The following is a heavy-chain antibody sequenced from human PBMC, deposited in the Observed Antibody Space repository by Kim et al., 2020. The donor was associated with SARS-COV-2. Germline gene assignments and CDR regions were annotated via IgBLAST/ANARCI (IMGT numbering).Heavy chain of an antibody. V-gene: IGHV3-30*04. Sequence: GRSLRLSCAASGFTFSSYAMHWVRQAPGKGLEWVAVISYDGSNKYYADSVKGRFTISRDNSKNTLYLQMNSLRAEDTAVYYCARDPYYDSPSSPYYFDYWGQGTLVTVSS. CDR2: ISYDGSNK. CDR3: ARDPYYDSPSSPYYFDY. J-gene: IGHJ4*02. CDR1: GFTFSSYA. D-gene: IGHD3-22*01.